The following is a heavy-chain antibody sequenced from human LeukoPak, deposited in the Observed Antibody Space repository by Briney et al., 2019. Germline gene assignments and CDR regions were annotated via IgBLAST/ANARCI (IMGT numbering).Heavy chain of an antibody. J-gene: IGHJ6*02. D-gene: IGHD3-9*01. CDR1: GFTFNDYA. Sequence: GRSLRLSCAASGFTFNDYAMHWVRHAPGKGLEWVSGISWNSGSIGYADSVKGRFTISRDNAKNSLYLQMNSLRAEDTALYYCAKDTNYDILTGYYGMDVWGQGTTVTVSS. CDR2: ISWNSGSI. CDR3: AKDTNYDILTGYYGMDV. V-gene: IGHV3-9*01.